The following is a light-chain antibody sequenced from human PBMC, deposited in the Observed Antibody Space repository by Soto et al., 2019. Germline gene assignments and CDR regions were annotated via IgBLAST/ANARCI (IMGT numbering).Light chain of an antibody. V-gene: IGKV3-20*01. Sequence: IVWTQSPGTLSLSPGERATFSFMASQSVSSNYLAWYQQKPGQAPRLLIYGAFKRATGIPDRFSGSGSGTDFTLTISRMEPEDFAVYCCQQYGSSPRTFGQGTKVDIK. J-gene: IGKJ1*01. CDR2: GAF. CDR1: QSVSSNY. CDR3: QQYGSSPRT.